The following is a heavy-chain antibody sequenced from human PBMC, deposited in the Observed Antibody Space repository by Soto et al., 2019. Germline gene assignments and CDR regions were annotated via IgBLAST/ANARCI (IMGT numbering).Heavy chain of an antibody. Sequence: PSETLSLTCDVSGYSISSGFYCSWIRQAPGKGLECVVGIDQRGTTRYTPSLKTRITMSLETSKNQFSLKLTSVTAADKGVDYWAGPRAFDYWGQGTLVTVSS. V-gene: IGHV4-38-2*01. CDR3: AGPRAFDY. CDR1: GYSISSGFY. J-gene: IGHJ4*02. CDR2: IDQRGTT.